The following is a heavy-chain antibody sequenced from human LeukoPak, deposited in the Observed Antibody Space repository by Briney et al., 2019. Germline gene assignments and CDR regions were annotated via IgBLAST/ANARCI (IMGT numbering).Heavy chain of an antibody. CDR2: INHSGST. Sequence: SETVSLTCAVYGGSFSGYYWSWIRQPPGKGLEWIGEINHSGSTNYNPSLKSRVTISVDTSKNQFSLKLSSVTAADTAVYYCARLVVVAVLDYWGQGTLVTVSS. CDR3: ARLVVVAVLDY. D-gene: IGHD2-15*01. V-gene: IGHV4-34*01. J-gene: IGHJ4*02. CDR1: GGSFSGYY.